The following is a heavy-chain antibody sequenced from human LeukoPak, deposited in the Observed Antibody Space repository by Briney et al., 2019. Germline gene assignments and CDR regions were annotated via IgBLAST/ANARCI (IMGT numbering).Heavy chain of an antibody. D-gene: IGHD3/OR15-3a*01. Sequence: GVLRLSCAASGFTFNRYWMHWVRQAPGKGLVWVSRISPDGNSATYADSVKGRFTISRDNAKSTLYLQMNSLRAEDSAVYYCVSLDGVYYYHMDVWGQGTTVIVSS. CDR2: ISPDGNSA. CDR1: GFTFNRYW. V-gene: IGHV3-74*03. J-gene: IGHJ6*02. CDR3: VSLDGVYYYHMDV.